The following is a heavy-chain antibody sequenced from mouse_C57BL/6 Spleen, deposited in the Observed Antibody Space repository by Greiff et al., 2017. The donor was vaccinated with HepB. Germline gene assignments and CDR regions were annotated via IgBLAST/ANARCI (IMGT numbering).Heavy chain of an antibody. CDR1: GFTFSNYW. D-gene: IGHD4-1*01. J-gene: IGHJ2*01. V-gene: IGHV6-3*01. CDR3: TVLSGRQRNYFGY. Sequence: EVMLVESGGGLVQPGGSMKLSCVASGFTFSNYWMNWVRQSPEKGLEWVAQIRLKSDNYATHYAESVKGRFTISRDDSKSSVYLQMNNLRAEDTVIYYCTVLSGRQRNYFGYWGEGTTLSISS. CDR2: IRLKSDNYAT.